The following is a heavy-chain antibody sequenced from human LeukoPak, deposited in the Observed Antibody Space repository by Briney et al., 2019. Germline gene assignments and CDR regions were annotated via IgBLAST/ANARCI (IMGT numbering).Heavy chain of an antibody. CDR2: ISWNSGSI. D-gene: IGHD1-26*01. CDR1: GFTFDDYA. V-gene: IGHV3-9*01. J-gene: IGHJ6*02. Sequence: GGSLRLSCAASGFTFDDYAMHWVRQAPGKGLEWVSGISWNSGSIGYADSVKGRFTISRDNAKNSLYLQMNSLRAEDTALYYCAKSKGGLGGPPWYYGMDVWGQGTTVTVSS. CDR3: AKSKGGLGGPPWYYGMDV.